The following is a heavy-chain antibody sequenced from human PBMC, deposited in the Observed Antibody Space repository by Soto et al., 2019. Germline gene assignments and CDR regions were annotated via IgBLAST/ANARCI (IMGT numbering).Heavy chain of an antibody. CDR2: ISGSGGST. V-gene: IGHV3-23*01. J-gene: IGHJ3*02. CDR1: GFTFSSYA. Sequence: EVQLLESGGGLVQPGGSLRLSCAASGFTFSSYAMSWVRQAPGKGLEWVSAISGSGGSTYYADSVKGRFTISRDNSKTALYLKMNSLRAEDTAVSYRAKAPTTLVNPGEAFDSWGQETVVSVSS. CDR3: AKAPTTLVNPGEAFDS. D-gene: IGHD4-4*01.